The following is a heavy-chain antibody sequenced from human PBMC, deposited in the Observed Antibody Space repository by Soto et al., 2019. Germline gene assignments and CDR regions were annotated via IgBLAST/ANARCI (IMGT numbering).Heavy chain of an antibody. CDR2: FLPVFTTA. CDR1: DGSFNTYG. Sequence: QVQLVQSGAEVKKPGSSVKVSCKASDGSFNTYGISWVRQAPGQGLEWMGGFLPVFTTAKYAQKFQGRVSITADESTYTAYMELSSLRSEDTAVYFCARDGVDVSRTTVRHGALDIWGQGTVATVSS. CDR3: ARDGVDVSRTTVRHGALDI. V-gene: IGHV1-69*01. J-gene: IGHJ3*02. D-gene: IGHD4-17*01.